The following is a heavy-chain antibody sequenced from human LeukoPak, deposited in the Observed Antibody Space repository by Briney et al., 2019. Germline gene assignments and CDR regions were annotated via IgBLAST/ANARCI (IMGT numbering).Heavy chain of an antibody. V-gene: IGHV4-61*05. CDR2: IYYSGST. Sequence: SETLSLTCTVSGGSISSSIHYWGWIRQPPGKGLEWIGYIYYSGSTNYNPSLKSRVTISVDTSKNQFSLKLSSVTAADTAVYYCARVRSRDFWSGYYEADYYDYMDVWGKGTTVTVSS. CDR1: GGSISSSIHY. D-gene: IGHD3-3*01. J-gene: IGHJ6*03. CDR3: ARVRSRDFWSGYYEADYYDYMDV.